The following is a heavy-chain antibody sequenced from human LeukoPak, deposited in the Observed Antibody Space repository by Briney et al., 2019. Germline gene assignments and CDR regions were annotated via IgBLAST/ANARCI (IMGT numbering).Heavy chain of an antibody. V-gene: IGHV4-59*12. Sequence: SETLSLTCTVSGGSISSYYWSWIRQPPGKGLEWIGYIYYSGSTNYNPSLKSRVTISVDTSKNQFSLRLTSVTAADTAMYYCARAPYIRSWYQLSRGEDYWGQGTLVTVST. J-gene: IGHJ4*02. CDR3: ARAPYIRSWYQLSRGEDY. CDR2: IYYSGST. CDR1: GGSISSYY. D-gene: IGHD2-2*01.